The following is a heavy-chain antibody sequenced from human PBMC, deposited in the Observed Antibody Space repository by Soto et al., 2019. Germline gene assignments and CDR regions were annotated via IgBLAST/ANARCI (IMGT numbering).Heavy chain of an antibody. V-gene: IGHV3-30*18. Sequence: QVHLVESGGGVVQPGRSLRLACAASGFTLSSYGMHWVRQAPGKGLEWVAVISYDGSNKYYADSVKGRFTISRDNSKNTLYLQMNSLRAEDTAVYYCAKDGRTTMVRGVIMNPYYYYGMDVWGQGTTVTVSS. CDR3: AKDGRTTMVRGVIMNPYYYYGMDV. D-gene: IGHD3-10*01. CDR2: ISYDGSNK. CDR1: GFTLSSYG. J-gene: IGHJ6*02.